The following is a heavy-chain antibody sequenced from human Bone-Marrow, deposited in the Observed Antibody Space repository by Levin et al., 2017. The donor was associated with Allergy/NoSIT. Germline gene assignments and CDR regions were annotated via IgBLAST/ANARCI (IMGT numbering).Heavy chain of an antibody. V-gene: IGHV3-9*01. D-gene: IGHD1-26*01. Sequence: PGGSLRLSCAASGFTFDDYAMHWVRQPPGKGLEWVSGISWNSDRIDYADSVKGRFTISRDNAKNSFYLQMNSLRTDDTALYYCARDPLYSGSFKFDSWGQGTLVTVSS. CDR2: ISWNSDRI. J-gene: IGHJ4*02. CDR1: GFTFDDYA. CDR3: ARDPLYSGSFKFDS.